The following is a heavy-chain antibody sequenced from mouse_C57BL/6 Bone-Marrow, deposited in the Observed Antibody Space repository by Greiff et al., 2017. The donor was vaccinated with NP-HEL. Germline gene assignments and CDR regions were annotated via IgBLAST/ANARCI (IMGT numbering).Heavy chain of an antibody. D-gene: IGHD2-3*01. CDR1: GYTFTSYW. V-gene: IGHV1-5*01. Sequence: EVQLQQSGTVLARPGASVKMSCKTSGYTFTSYWMHWVKQRPGQGPEWIGAIYPGNSDTSYNQTFKGQATLTAVTYASTAYMELSSLTNEDSAVYYCTRWLLPWYFDVWGTGTTVTVSS. CDR3: TRWLLPWYFDV. J-gene: IGHJ1*03. CDR2: IYPGNSDT.